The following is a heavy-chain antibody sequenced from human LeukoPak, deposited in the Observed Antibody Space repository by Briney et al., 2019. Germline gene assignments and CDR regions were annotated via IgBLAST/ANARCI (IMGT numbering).Heavy chain of an antibody. CDR1: GFTISSHV. V-gene: IGHV3-23*01. CDR3: AKGYSNWYFGY. J-gene: IGHJ4*02. Sequence: GGSLSLSCAVSGFTISSHVMSWVRQAPGKGLEWVSAISGSGGSTYYADSVKGRFTISRDNSKNTLYLQMNSLRAEDTAVYYCAKGYSNWYFGYCGRGTLVTVSS. CDR2: ISGSGGST. D-gene: IGHD4-11*01.